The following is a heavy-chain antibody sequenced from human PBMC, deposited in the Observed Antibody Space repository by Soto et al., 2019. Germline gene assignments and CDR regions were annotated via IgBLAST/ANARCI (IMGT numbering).Heavy chain of an antibody. CDR1: GFTFSSYG. J-gene: IGHJ4*02. D-gene: IGHD2-2*01. Sequence: PGGSLRLSCAASGFTFSSYGMHWVRQAPGKGLEWVAVISYDGSNKYYADSVKGRFTISRDNSKNTLYLQMNSLRAEDTAVYYCAKDHCSSTSCYVYYWGQGTLVTVSS. CDR3: AKDHCSSTSCYVYY. CDR2: ISYDGSNK. V-gene: IGHV3-30*18.